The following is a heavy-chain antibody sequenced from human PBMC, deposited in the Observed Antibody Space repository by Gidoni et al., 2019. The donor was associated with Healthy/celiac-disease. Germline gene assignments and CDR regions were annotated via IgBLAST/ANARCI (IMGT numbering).Heavy chain of an antibody. CDR2: IWYDGSNK. Sequence: QVQLVESGGGVVQPGRSLRLSCAASGFTFSSYGMHWVRQAPGKGLEWVAVIWYDGSNKYYADSVKGRFTISRDNSKNTLYLQMNSLRAEDTAVYYCARATGYCTGGVCFNDAFDIWGQGTMVTVSS. J-gene: IGHJ3*02. D-gene: IGHD2-8*02. V-gene: IGHV3-33*01. CDR3: ARATGYCTGGVCFNDAFDI. CDR1: GFTFSSYG.